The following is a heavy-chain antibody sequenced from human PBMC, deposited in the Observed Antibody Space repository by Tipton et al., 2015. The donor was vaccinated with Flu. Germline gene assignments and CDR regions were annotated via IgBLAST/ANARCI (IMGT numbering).Heavy chain of an antibody. J-gene: IGHJ5*01. D-gene: IGHD3-10*01. CDR3: ARGSGSGTFVIFDF. CDR2: IYTSGNT. CDR1: GGSLSGYY. V-gene: IGHV4-4*07. Sequence: TLSLTCNVSGGSLSGYYWSWIRQPAGKGLEWIGRIYTSGNTNYSPSLKSRVTMSVDTSKNQFSLKLSSMTAADTAVYYCARGSGSGTFVIFDFWGQGTLVTVSS.